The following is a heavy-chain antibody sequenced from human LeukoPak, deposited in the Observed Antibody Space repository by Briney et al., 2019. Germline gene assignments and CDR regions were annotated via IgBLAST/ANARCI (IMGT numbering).Heavy chain of an antibody. J-gene: IGHJ4*02. D-gene: IGHD3-3*01. CDR3: VKEYHSRGFGAYFDD. V-gene: IGHV3-30*18. CDR2: SSDGSIK. Sequence: SSDGSIKVYADSVKGRFTLSRDNSINTVDLQMNSLRAEDTAVYYCVKEYHSRGFGAYFDDWGQGTLVTVSS.